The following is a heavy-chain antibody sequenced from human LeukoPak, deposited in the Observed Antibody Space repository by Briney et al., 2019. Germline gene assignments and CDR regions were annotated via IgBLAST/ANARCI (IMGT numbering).Heavy chain of an antibody. CDR1: GFTYDDYA. Sequence: GGSLRLSCAASGFTYDDYAMHWVRQAPGKGLEWVSLISWDGGSTYYADSVKGRFTISRDNSKNSLYLQMNSLRAEDTALYYCAKDGLFGVVTPYYYYYMDVWGKGTTVTVSS. CDR2: ISWDGGST. D-gene: IGHD3-3*01. CDR3: AKDGLFGVVTPYYYYYMDV. J-gene: IGHJ6*03. V-gene: IGHV3-43D*04.